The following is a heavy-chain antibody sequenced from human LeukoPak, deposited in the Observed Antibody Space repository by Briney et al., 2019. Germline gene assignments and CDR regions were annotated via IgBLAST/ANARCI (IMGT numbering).Heavy chain of an antibody. CDR1: GYTFTSYY. CDR2: INPNSGGT. V-gene: IGHV1-2*02. CDR3: ARDRESLLRHRFDP. Sequence: ASVKVSCKASGYTFTSYYMHWVRQAPGQGLEWMGWINPNSGGTNYAQKFQGRVTMTRDTSISTAYMELSRLRSDDTAVYYCARDRESLLRHRFDPWGQGTLVTVSS. D-gene: IGHD2-15*01. J-gene: IGHJ5*02.